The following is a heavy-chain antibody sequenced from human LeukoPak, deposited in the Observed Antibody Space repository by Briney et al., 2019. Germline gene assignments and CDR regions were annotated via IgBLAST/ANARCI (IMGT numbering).Heavy chain of an antibody. J-gene: IGHJ4*02. Sequence: SETLSLTCAVYGGSFSGKYWTWIRQPPHKGLEWIGEITHSGSTYYNPSLKSRVTISVDTSRNQFCLKLNSVTAADTAVYYCARDLMTWGQGTLVTVSS. CDR3: ARDLMT. V-gene: IGHV4-34*01. CDR1: GGSFSGKY. CDR2: ITHSGST.